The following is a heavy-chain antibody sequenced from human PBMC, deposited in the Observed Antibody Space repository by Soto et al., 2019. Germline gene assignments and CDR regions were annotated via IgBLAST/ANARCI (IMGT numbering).Heavy chain of an antibody. D-gene: IGHD6-13*01. J-gene: IGHJ6*02. CDR3: AKVTKRAAAGRYEYYKYGMDV. Sequence: EVQLLESGGALEHPGGSLRLSCAASGFAFSTYAMTWVRQAPGKGLEWVSVISGSGGSSYYAASVKGRFTISRDNSKSTQFLRMNGLRAEETAVYYCAKVTKRAAAGRYEYYKYGMDVWGQGTTVTVSS. CDR2: ISGSGGSS. V-gene: IGHV3-23*01. CDR1: GFAFSTYA.